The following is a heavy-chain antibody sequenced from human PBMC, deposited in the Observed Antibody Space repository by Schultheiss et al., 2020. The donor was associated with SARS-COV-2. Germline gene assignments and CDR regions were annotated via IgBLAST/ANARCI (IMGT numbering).Heavy chain of an antibody. CDR1: GGSISSYY. D-gene: IGHD3-10*01. CDR3: ARGITRDWFDP. V-gene: IGHV4-59*01. J-gene: IGHJ5*02. CDR2: IYYSGST. Sequence: SETLSLTCTVSGGSISSYYWSWIRQPPGKGLEWIGYIYYSGSTNYNPSLKSRVSVSIDTSKNQFSLKLTSATAADTAVYYCARGITRDWFDPWGQGTLVTVSS.